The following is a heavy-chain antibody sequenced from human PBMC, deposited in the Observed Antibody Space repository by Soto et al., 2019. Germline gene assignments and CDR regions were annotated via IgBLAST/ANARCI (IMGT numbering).Heavy chain of an antibody. J-gene: IGHJ6*01. CDR3: ARVEVADYGMDV. D-gene: IGHD2-15*01. CDR2: IIPIFGTA. V-gene: IGHV1-69*06. CDR1: GGTFSSYA. Sequence: VASVKVSCKASGGTFSSYAISWVRQAPGQGLEWMGGIIPIFGTANYAQKFQGRVTITADKSTSTAYMELSSLRSEDTAVYYCARVEVADYGMDVWGQGTTVTVSP.